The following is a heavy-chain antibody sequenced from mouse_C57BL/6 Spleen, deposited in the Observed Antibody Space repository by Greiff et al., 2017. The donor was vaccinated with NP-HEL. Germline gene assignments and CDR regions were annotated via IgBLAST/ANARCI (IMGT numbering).Heavy chain of an antibody. CDR1: GYTFTDYE. CDR3: TRIYIEGYSTPYYYAMDY. Sequence: QVQLQQSGAELVRPGASVTLSCKASGYTFTDYEMHWVKQTPVHGLEWIGAIDPETGGTAYNQKFKGKAILTADKSSSTAYMELRSLTSEDSAVYYCTRIYIEGYSTPYYYAMDYWGQGTSVTVSS. V-gene: IGHV1-15*01. J-gene: IGHJ4*01. CDR2: IDPETGGT. D-gene: IGHD2-5*01.